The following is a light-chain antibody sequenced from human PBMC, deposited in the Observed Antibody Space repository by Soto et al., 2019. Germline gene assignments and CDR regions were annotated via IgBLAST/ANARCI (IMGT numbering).Light chain of an antibody. Sequence: QSALTQPASVSGSPGQSITISCTGARTDVDGHDYVSWYQQHPGQAPKLIIFDVHNRPSGVSSRFSGSKSDDTASLTISGLRAEDDGDYYCSSYTVSTPFYVFGTGTKLTVL. CDR1: RTDVDGHDY. J-gene: IGLJ1*01. CDR3: SSYTVSTPFYV. V-gene: IGLV2-14*03. CDR2: DVH.